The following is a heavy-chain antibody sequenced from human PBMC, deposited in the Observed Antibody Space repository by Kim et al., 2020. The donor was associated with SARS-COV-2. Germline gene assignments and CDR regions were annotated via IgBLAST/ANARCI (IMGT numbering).Heavy chain of an antibody. V-gene: IGHV3-9*01. CDR3: AKDMGGATGFDY. J-gene: IGHJ4*02. Sequence: GNADSVKGRFTISRDNAKNSLYLQMNSLRAEDTALYYCAKDMGGATGFDYWGQGTLVTVSS. D-gene: IGHD1-26*01.